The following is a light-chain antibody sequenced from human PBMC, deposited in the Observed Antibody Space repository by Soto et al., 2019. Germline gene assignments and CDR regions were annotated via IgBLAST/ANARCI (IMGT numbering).Light chain of an antibody. CDR1: QSIIGP. J-gene: IGKJ5*01. CDR3: QQHSSSPLT. Sequence: DIELTQSPATLSVSPGGRATLSCRASQSIIGPLACYQQKPGQAPKLLIYGVSTMATGVPARFSGSRSGTDFTLTISRLEPEDFAAYYCQQHSSSPLTFGQGTRLEIK. CDR2: GVS. V-gene: IGKV3-15*01.